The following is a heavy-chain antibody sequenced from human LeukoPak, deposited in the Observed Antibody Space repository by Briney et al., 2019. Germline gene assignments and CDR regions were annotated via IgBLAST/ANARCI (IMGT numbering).Heavy chain of an antibody. CDR3: ARGGGLSYYYYMDV. CDR1: GGSISSGDYY. V-gene: IGHV4-30-4*08. CDR2: IYYSGST. D-gene: IGHD3-16*01. J-gene: IGHJ6*03. Sequence: PSQTLSLTCTVSGGSISSGDYYWRWIRQPPGKGLEWIGYIYYSGSTYYNPSLKSRATISVDTSKNQFSLKLSSVTASDTAVYYCARGGGLSYYYYMDVWGKGTTVTVSS.